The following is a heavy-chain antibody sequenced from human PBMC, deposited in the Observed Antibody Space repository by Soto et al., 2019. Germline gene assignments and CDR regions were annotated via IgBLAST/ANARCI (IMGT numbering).Heavy chain of an antibody. CDR1: GGSISSSSYY. J-gene: IGHJ4*02. Sequence: SETLSLTCTVSGGSISSSSYYWGWIRQPPGKGLEWIGSIYYSGSTYYNPSLKSRVTMSVDTSKNQFSLKLSSVTAADTAVYYRARGTRGYCSGGSCYSPHATQVRPIYFDFWAKGTMVTVSS. V-gene: IGHV4-39*01. D-gene: IGHD2-15*01. CDR3: ARGTRGYCSGGSCYSPHATQVRPIYFDF. CDR2: IYYSGST.